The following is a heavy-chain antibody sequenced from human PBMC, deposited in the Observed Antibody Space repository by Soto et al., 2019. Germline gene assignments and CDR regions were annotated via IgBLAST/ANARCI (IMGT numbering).Heavy chain of an antibody. Sequence: VQLLESGGGLVQPGGSLRLSCAASGFIFRDYAMTWVRQGPGKGLEWVSDISGSGDSARYADSVKGRCTISRDNSRNTLYVQINTLRVDDTAVYYCGKERRRSGWSVCNFWGQGTLVTVSS. V-gene: IGHV3-23*01. J-gene: IGHJ4*02. D-gene: IGHD6-19*01. CDR3: GKERRRSGWSVCNF. CDR1: GFIFRDYA. CDR2: ISGSGDSA.